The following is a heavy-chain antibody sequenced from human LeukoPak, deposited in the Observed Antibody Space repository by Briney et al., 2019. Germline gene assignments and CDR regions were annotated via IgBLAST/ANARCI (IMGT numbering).Heavy chain of an antibody. CDR2: MSYDGNK. Sequence: GGSLRLSCAASGFTFTSYGFHWVRQAPGKALEWVAFMSYDGNKKYGDSVKGRFTVSRDNAKNTLHLQMNGLRPDDTAVYYCARDPLDISRWANAFDIWGQGTLVTVSS. D-gene: IGHD2-2*03. CDR3: ARDPLDISRWANAFDI. CDR1: GFTFTSYG. V-gene: IGHV3-30*03. J-gene: IGHJ3*02.